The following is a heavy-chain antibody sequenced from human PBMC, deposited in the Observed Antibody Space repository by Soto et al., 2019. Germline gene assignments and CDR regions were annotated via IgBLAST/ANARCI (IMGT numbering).Heavy chain of an antibody. CDR2: RKQAGSEK. CDR3: ARDKYSGYDPYYFDY. CDR1: GFTFSRYW. V-gene: IGHV3-7*03. J-gene: IGHJ4*02. D-gene: IGHD5-12*01. Sequence: EGSLRLGCAASGFTFSRYWMSWVRQAPGKGLEWVANRKQAGSEKYYVDSVKGRFTISSDNAKNSLYLQMNSLRAEDTAVYYCARDKYSGYDPYYFDYWSQGTLVTVSS.